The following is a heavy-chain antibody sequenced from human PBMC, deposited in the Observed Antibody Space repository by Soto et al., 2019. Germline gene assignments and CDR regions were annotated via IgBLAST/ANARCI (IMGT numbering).Heavy chain of an antibody. CDR1: GGSFSGYY. CDR3: ARGRLWVFGVAITYNWFDP. CDR2: INHSGST. Sequence: PSETLSLTCAVYGGSFSGYYWSWIRQPPGKGLEWIGEINHSGSTNYNPSLKSRVTISVDTSKNQFSLKLSSVTAADTAVYYCARGRLWVFGVAITYNWFDPWGQGTLVTVSS. V-gene: IGHV4-34*01. J-gene: IGHJ5*02. D-gene: IGHD3-3*01.